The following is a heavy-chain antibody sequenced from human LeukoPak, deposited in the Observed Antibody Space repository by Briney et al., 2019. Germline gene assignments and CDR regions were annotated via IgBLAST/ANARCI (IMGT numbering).Heavy chain of an antibody. CDR1: GFTVSNNY. J-gene: IGHJ4*02. CDR3: ARYGYYSGSGSIYFDY. V-gene: IGHV3-66*01. CDR2: IYSGGNT. Sequence: GGSLRLSCAASGFTVSNNYMSWVRQAPGKGLEWVSVIYSGGNTYYADSVKGRFTISRDNSKSTLYLQMNSLRAEDTAVYYCARYGYYSGSGSIYFDYWGQGTLVTVSS. D-gene: IGHD3-10*01.